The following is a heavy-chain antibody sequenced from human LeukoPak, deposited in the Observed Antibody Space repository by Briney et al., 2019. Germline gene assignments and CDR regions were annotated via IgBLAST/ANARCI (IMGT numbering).Heavy chain of an antibody. V-gene: IGHV4-59*01. D-gene: IGHD3-10*01. CDR1: GGSISSYY. Sequence: SETLSLTCTVSGGSISSYYWSWIRQPPGKGLEWIGYIYYSGSTNYNPSLKSRVTISVDTSKNQFSLKLSSVTAADTAVYYCARDYGSGDLDAFDIWGQGTMVTVSS. CDR3: ARDYGSGDLDAFDI. J-gene: IGHJ3*02. CDR2: IYYSGST.